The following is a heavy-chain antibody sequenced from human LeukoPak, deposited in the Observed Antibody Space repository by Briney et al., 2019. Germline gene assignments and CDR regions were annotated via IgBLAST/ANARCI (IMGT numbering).Heavy chain of an antibody. Sequence: GGSLRLSCAASGVTFNTYGMHWVRQAPGKGLEWVAFIRYDGSNEYYADSVKGRFTIYRDKSRITLYLQMNSLRPEDAAVYYCAKDNVRSCNGAFCYSNDVGLLDHWGQGSLVTVSS. CDR2: IRYDGSNE. D-gene: IGHD2-15*01. CDR3: AKDNVRSCNGAFCYSNDVGLLDH. J-gene: IGHJ4*02. V-gene: IGHV3-30*02. CDR1: GVTFNTYG.